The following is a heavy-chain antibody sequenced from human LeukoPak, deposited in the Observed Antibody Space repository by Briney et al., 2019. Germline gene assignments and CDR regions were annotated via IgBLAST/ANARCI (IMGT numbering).Heavy chain of an antibody. Sequence: SETLSLTCTVSGGSISSYYWSWIRQPPGKGLEWIGYIYNRGSTNYNPSLKSRVTISVDTSKNQFSLKLSSVTAADTAVYYCARHSYRGGYWGRGTLVTVSS. CDR3: ARHSYRGGY. J-gene: IGHJ4*02. CDR2: IYNRGST. V-gene: IGHV4-59*08. D-gene: IGHD1-14*01. CDR1: GGSISSYY.